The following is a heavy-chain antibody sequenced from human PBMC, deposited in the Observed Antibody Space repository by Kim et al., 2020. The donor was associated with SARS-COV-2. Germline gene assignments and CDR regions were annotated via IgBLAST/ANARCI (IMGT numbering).Heavy chain of an antibody. CDR1: GGSISSSSYY. CDR2: IYYSGST. V-gene: IGHV4-39*01. D-gene: IGHD2-21*02. Sequence: SETLSLTCTVSGGSISSSSYYWGWIRQPPGKGLEWIGSIYYSGSTYYNPSLKSRVTISVDTSKNQFSLKLSSVTAADTAVYYCARRGGDGDFDYWGQGTLVTVSS. CDR3: ARRGGDGDFDY. J-gene: IGHJ4*02.